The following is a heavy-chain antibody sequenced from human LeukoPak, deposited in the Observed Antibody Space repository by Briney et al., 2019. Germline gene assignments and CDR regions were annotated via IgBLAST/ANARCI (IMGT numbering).Heavy chain of an antibody. Sequence: PGGSLRLSCAASGFTFSSHWMTWVRQAPGKGLEWVANIKQDGSEKYYVDSVKGRFTISRDNAKNSLFLQVNSLRAEDTAVYYCARVKLSSGLPYYFDYWGQGTLVTVSS. J-gene: IGHJ4*02. V-gene: IGHV3-7*01. CDR3: ARVKLSSGLPYYFDY. D-gene: IGHD6-19*01. CDR1: GFTFSSHW. CDR2: IKQDGSEK.